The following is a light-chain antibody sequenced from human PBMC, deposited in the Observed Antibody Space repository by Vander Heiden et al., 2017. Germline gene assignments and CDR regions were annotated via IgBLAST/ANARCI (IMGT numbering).Light chain of an antibody. Sequence: GDRVTISCRVSQSISSYLTWYQQKPGKAPKLLIYAASTLQSGVPSRFSGSGSGTDFTLTISCLQSEDFATYYCQQNYSFPWTFGQGTKVEIK. CDR2: AAS. CDR1: QSISSY. J-gene: IGKJ1*01. V-gene: IGKV1D-8*01. CDR3: QQNYSFPWT.